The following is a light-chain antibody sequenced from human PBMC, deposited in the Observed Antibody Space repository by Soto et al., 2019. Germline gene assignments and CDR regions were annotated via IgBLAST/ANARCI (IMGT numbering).Light chain of an antibody. Sequence: DIVMTQSPDSLAVFLGERATINCKSSQSVLYSSNNKNYLAWYQLKPGQPPKLLIYWASTRESVVPERFSGSESGTDFTLTISSLQAEDVAIYYCQQYYTTPLTFGGGTRVEIK. CDR1: QSVLYSSNNKNY. CDR2: WAS. CDR3: QQYYTTPLT. J-gene: IGKJ4*01. V-gene: IGKV4-1*01.